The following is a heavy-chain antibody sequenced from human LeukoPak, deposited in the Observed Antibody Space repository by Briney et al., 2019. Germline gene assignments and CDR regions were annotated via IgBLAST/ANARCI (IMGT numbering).Heavy chain of an antibody. CDR1: GGSISSSSYY. J-gene: IGHJ4*02. V-gene: IGHV4-39*01. CDR2: IYYSGST. Sequence: PSETLSLTCTVSGGSISSSSYYWGWIRQPPGKGLEWIGSIYYSGSTYYNPSLKSRVTISVDTSKNQFSLKLSSVTAADTAVYYCAKHTYYYDSSGYLHFDYWGQGTLVTVSS. D-gene: IGHD3-22*01. CDR3: AKHTYYYDSSGYLHFDY.